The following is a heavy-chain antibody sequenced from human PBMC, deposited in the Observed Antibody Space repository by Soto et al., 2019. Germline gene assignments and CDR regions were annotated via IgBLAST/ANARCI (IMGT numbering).Heavy chain of an antibody. CDR1: GFTIRSYA. Sequence: VGSLRLSGAASGFTIRSYAMSWVRQAPGKGLEWVSAISDRGDTTHYADSVKGRFTISRDTSKNTLYLQMNTLRVEDTAVYYCAKDKPGTTSFDYWGQGTLVTVSS. V-gene: IGHV3-23*01. CDR3: AKDKPGTTSFDY. J-gene: IGHJ4*02. D-gene: IGHD1-1*01. CDR2: ISDRGDTT.